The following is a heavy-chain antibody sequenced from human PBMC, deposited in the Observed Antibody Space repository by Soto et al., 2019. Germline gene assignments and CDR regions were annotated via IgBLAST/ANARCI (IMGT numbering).Heavy chain of an antibody. V-gene: IGHV1-8*01. CDR1: GYTFTSYD. Sequence: ASVKVSCKASGYTFTSYDINWVRQATGQGLEWMGWMNPNSGNTGYAQKFQGRVTMTRNTSISTAYMELSSLRSEDTAVYYCARGRDKILGVVIIPQDWFDPWGQGTLVTVYS. CDR2: MNPNSGNT. CDR3: ARGRDKILGVVIIPQDWFDP. D-gene: IGHD3-3*01. J-gene: IGHJ5*02.